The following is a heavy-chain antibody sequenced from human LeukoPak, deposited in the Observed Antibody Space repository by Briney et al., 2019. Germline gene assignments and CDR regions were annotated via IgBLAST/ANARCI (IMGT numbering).Heavy chain of an antibody. D-gene: IGHD3-10*01. V-gene: IGHV4-39*07. CDR3: ARDEISWFGELEGWFDP. CDR2: GHHSGST. J-gene: IGHJ5*02. Sequence: SETLSLTCSVSGGSVSSDSYYWGWIRQPPGKGLEWIGSGHHSGSTQYNSSLMSRVTISVDTSKNQFSLKLSSVTAADTAVYYCARDEISWFGELEGWFDPWGQGTLVTVSS. CDR1: GGSVSSDSYY.